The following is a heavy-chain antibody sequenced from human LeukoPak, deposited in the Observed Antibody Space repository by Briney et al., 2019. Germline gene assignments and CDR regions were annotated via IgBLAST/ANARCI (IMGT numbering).Heavy chain of an antibody. J-gene: IGHJ4*02. CDR3: ARDRGTYYYDSSGYYDQ. CDR1: GYTFTSYG. V-gene: IGHV1-18*01. Sequence: GASVKVSCKASGYTFTSYGISWVRQAPGQGLEWMGWISAYNGNTNYAQKLQGRVTMTTDTSTSTAYMELRSLRSDDTAVYYCARDRGTYYYDSSGYYDQWGQGTLVTVSS. D-gene: IGHD3-22*01. CDR2: ISAYNGNT.